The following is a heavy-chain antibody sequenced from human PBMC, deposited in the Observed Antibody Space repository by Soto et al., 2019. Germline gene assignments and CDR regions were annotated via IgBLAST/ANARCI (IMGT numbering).Heavy chain of an antibody. D-gene: IGHD6-6*01. J-gene: IGHJ5*02. CDR1: GYTFTSYD. CDR2: MNPNSGNT. V-gene: IGHV1-8*01. Sequence: ASVKVSCKASGYTFTSYDINWVRQATGQGLEWMGWMNPNSGNTGYAQKFQGRVTMTRNTSISTAYMELSSLRSEDTAVYYCAGALQQLAQVVNWFDPWGQGTLVTVSS. CDR3: AGALQQLAQVVNWFDP.